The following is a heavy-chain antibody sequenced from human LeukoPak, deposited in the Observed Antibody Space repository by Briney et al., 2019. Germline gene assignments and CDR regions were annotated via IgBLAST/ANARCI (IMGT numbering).Heavy chain of an antibody. CDR2: INHDGSST. CDR1: GFTFTTFW. J-gene: IGHJ4*02. V-gene: IGHV3-74*01. Sequence: GGSLRLSCATSGFTFTTFWMHWVRQAPGKGLVWVSRINHDGSSTNYADSVKGRFTISRDNAKNTVYLQMNSLRAEDTAVYYCAKGSGYCSSTSCLRIDYWGQGTLVTVSS. D-gene: IGHD2-2*01. CDR3: AKGSGYCSSTSCLRIDY.